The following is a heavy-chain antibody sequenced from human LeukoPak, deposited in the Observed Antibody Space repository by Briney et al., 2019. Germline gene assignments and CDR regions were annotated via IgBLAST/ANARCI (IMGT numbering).Heavy chain of an antibody. V-gene: IGHV4-34*01. Sequence: PSETLSLTCAVYGGSFSGYYWSWVRQPPGKGLEWIGEINHSGSTNYNPSLKGRVTISVDTSKNQFSLQLSSVTAADTAVYYCARGRSCYRGFYGSGELCNWGQGTLVTVSS. J-gene: IGHJ4*02. D-gene: IGHD3-16*01. CDR2: INHSGST. CDR3: ARGRSCYRGFYGSGELCN. CDR1: GGSFSGYY.